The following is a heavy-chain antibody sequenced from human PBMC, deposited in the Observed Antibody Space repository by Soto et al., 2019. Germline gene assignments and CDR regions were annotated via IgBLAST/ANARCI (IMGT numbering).Heavy chain of an antibody. J-gene: IGHJ4*02. D-gene: IGHD5-12*01. V-gene: IGHV2-26*01. CDR1: GFSLSNARMG. Sequence: QVTLKESGPVLVKPTETLTLTCTVSGFSLSNARMGVSWIRQPPGKALEWLAHIFLNDEKSYSTSLKSRLTISKDTSKSQVVLTMTNMDPVDTATYYCARILVEMATIIDFDYWGQGTLVTVSS. CDR3: ARILVEMATIIDFDY. CDR2: IFLNDEK.